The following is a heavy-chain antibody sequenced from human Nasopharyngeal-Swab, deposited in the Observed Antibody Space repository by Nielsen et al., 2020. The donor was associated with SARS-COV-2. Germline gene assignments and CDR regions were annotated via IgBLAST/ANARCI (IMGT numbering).Heavy chain of an antibody. CDR2: IKADGNHI. J-gene: IGHJ4*02. CDR3: AKVLAVAGTGDY. Sequence: GESLKISCAGSGFTFSNYWMHWVRQAPGKGLVWVSQIKADGNHITYADSVKGRFTISRDNAKNTLFLQMNSLRAEDTAVYYCAKVLAVAGTGDYWGQGTLVTVSS. CDR1: GFTFSNYW. V-gene: IGHV3-74*01. D-gene: IGHD6-19*01.